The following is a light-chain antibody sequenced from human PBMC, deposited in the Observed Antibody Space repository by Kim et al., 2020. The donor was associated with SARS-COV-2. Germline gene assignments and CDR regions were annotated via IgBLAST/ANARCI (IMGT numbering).Light chain of an antibody. CDR3: ASWDASLNVVV. CDR1: SSNIGSNT. Sequence: VLTQPPSASGAPGQRVTISCSGGSSNIGSNTVNWYQHLPGTAPKLLIYSQDRRPSGVPDRFSGSKSGTSASLAISGLQSEDEADYYCASWDASLNVVV. CDR2: SQD. J-gene: IGLJ2*01. V-gene: IGLV1-44*01.